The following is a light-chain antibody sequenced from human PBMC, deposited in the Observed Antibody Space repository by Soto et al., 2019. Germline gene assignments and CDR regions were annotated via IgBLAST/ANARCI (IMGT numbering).Light chain of an antibody. Sequence: AIQMTQSPSSLSASVGDRVTITCRASQGVRNDLAWYQQKPGKAPTVLIYAASSLQSGVPSRFSGSGSGTDFTLTINNLQPEDFATYYCLQDYNYPRTFGQGTRVVV. J-gene: IGKJ1*01. CDR3: LQDYNYPRT. CDR2: AAS. V-gene: IGKV1-6*01. CDR1: QGVRND.